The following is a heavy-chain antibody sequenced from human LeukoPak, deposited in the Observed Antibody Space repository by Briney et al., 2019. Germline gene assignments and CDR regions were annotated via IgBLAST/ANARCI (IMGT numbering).Heavy chain of an antibody. CDR1: GGSFSGYY. CDR2: IYYSGST. J-gene: IGHJ4*02. V-gene: IGHV4-30-4*08. CDR3: ARDRGGATWFDY. D-gene: IGHD1-26*01. Sequence: SETLSLTCAVYGGSFSGYYWSWIRQPPGKGLEWIGYIYYSGSTYYNPSLKSRVTISVDTSKNQFSLKLSSVTAADTAVYYCARDRGGATWFDYWGQGTLVTVSS.